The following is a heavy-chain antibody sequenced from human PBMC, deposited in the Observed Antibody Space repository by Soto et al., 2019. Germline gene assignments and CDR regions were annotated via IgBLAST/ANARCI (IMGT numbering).Heavy chain of an antibody. CDR1: GYTLTELS. Sequence: ASVKVSCKVSGYTLTELSMHWVRQAPGKGLGWMGGFDPEDGETIYAQKFQGRVTMTEDTSTDTAYMELSSLRSEDTAVYYCATEQGPSQHPVYWGQGTLVTVSS. CDR2: FDPEDGET. V-gene: IGHV1-24*01. D-gene: IGHD2-2*01. CDR3: ATEQGPSQHPVY. J-gene: IGHJ4*02.